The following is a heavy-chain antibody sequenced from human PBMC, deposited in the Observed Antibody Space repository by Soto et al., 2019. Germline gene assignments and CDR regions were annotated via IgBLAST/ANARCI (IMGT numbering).Heavy chain of an antibody. V-gene: IGHV3-23*01. J-gene: IGHJ4*02. D-gene: IGHD3-22*01. Sequence: GGSLRLSCAASGFILSNYAMTWVRQAPGKGLEWVSAISGSGGSTNYADSVKGRFTISRDNSKNTLYLQMNSLRAEDTAIYYCAKAGYYYDSSGYRLFDYWGQGTLVTVSS. CDR3: AKAGYYYDSSGYRLFDY. CDR1: GFILSNYA. CDR2: ISGSGGST.